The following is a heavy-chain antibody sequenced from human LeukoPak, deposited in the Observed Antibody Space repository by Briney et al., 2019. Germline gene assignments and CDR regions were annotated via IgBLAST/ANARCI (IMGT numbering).Heavy chain of an antibody. D-gene: IGHD5-24*01. Sequence: ASVKVSCKASGYTFTSYGISWVRQAPGQGLELMGWISAYNGNTNYAQKLQGRVTMTTDTSTSTAYMELRSLRSDDTAVYYCARGPAVEMATISVGANYYYYMDVWGKGTTVTVSS. V-gene: IGHV1-18*01. CDR3: ARGPAVEMATISVGANYYYYMDV. CDR2: ISAYNGNT. J-gene: IGHJ6*03. CDR1: GYTFTSYG.